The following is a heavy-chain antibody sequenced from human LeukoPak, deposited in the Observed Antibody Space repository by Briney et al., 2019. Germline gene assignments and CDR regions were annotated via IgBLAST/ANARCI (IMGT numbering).Heavy chain of an antibody. V-gene: IGHV4-59*11. CDR1: DGSINSHY. J-gene: IGHJ6*02. CDR3: ARGRSNYYGIDV. D-gene: IGHD1-26*01. Sequence: SETLSLTCSVSDGSINSHYWNWIRRPPGKGLEWIGYIYYNGNTNYSPSLKSRVTMSVDTSKNLFSLKVSSVTAADTAVYYCARGRSNYYGIDVWGQGTTVTVSS. CDR2: IYYNGNT.